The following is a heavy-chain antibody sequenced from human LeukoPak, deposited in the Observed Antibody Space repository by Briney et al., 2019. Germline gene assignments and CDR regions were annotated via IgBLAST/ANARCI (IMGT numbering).Heavy chain of an antibody. CDR2: INPNSGGT. D-gene: IGHD3-10*01. CDR3: AREVMDYYGSGSFPALGY. J-gene: IGHJ4*02. V-gene: IGHV1-2*02. Sequence: ASVKVSCKASGYTFTCYYMHWVRQAPGQGLEWMGWINPNSGGTNYAQKFQGRVTMTRDTSISTAYMELSRLRSDDTAVYYCAREVMDYYGSGSFPALGYWGQGTLVTVSS. CDR1: GYTFTCYY.